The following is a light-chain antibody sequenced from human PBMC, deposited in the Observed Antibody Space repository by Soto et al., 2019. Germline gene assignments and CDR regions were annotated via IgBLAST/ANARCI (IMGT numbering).Light chain of an antibody. CDR1: SSDVGGYNY. V-gene: IGLV2-11*01. J-gene: IGLJ1*01. CDR3: CSYAGRYTYV. CDR2: DVS. Sequence: QSALIQPRSVSGSPGQSVTISCTGASSDVGGYNYVSWYQQHPGKAPKLMIYDVSKRPAGVPDRFSGSKSGNTASLTISGLQTEDEADYYCCSYAGRYTYVFGTGTKVTVL.